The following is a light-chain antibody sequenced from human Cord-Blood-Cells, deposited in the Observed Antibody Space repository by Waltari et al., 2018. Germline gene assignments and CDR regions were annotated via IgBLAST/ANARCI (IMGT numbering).Light chain of an antibody. CDR1: TRAVGVFTF. Sequence: QSALTHPPSASGSLGQSVTIPCTGPTRAVGVFTFFSWYQQHPGKAPKLMIYEVSKRPSGVPDRFSGSKSGNTASLTVSGLQAEDEADYYCSSYAGSNNLVFGGGTKLTVL. J-gene: IGLJ3*02. V-gene: IGLV2-8*01. CDR3: SSYAGSNNLV. CDR2: EVS.